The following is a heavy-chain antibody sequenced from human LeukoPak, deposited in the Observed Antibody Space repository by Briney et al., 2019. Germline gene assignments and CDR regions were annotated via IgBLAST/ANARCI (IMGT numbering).Heavy chain of an antibody. V-gene: IGHV1-69*05. CDR1: GGTFSSYA. CDR3: AGERGDGYLFDY. D-gene: IGHD5-24*01. CDR2: IIPIFGTA. Sequence: SVKVSCKASGGTFSSYAISWVRQAPGQGLEWMGGIIPIFGTANYAQKFQGRVTITTDESTSTAYMELSSLRSEDTAVYYCAGERGDGYLFDYWGQGTLVTVSS. J-gene: IGHJ4*02.